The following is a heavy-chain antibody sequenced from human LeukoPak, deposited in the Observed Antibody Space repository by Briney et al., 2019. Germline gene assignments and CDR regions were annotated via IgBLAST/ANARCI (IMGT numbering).Heavy chain of an antibody. V-gene: IGHV4-4*02. CDR3: ARPGYSSFHRRDAFDI. J-gene: IGHJ3*02. Sequence: PSETLSLTCAVSGGSISSSNWWSWVRQPPGKGLEWIGEIYHSGSTNYNPSLRSRVTISGDTSKNQFSLKLSSVTAADTAVYYCARPGYSSFHRRDAFDIWGQGTMVTVSS. D-gene: IGHD6-19*01. CDR2: IYHSGST. CDR1: GGSISSSNW.